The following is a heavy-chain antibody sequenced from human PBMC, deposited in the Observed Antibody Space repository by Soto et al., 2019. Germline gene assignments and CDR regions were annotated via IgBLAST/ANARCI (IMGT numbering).Heavy chain of an antibody. V-gene: IGHV4-31*03. CDR3: AGGSSKSWFDP. CDR1: GGSIRSDVYY. Sequence: TRARSCTVSGGSIRSDVYYWMWIRQHPGKGLEWIGYIYYSGSTYYNPSLKSRVSISADTSNNQFSLKLTSVTAADTAVYYCAGGSSKSWFDPWGQGTLVTVSS. CDR2: IYYSGST. D-gene: IGHD6-6*01. J-gene: IGHJ5*02.